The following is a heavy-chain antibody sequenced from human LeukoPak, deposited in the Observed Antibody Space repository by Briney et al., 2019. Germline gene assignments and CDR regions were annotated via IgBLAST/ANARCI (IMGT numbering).Heavy chain of an antibody. V-gene: IGHV3-48*03. CDR2: ISVSCTTI. Sequence: PGGSLRLSCAASGFSFSSYEMNWVRQAPGKGLEWVSYISVSCTTIYYADPVKGRFTISRDNAEKSLDLQMNSLRAEDTAVYSCARDFSSSGYYSDFWGQGTLVTVSS. CDR1: GFSFSSYE. J-gene: IGHJ4*02. CDR3: ARDFSSSGYYSDF. D-gene: IGHD3-22*01.